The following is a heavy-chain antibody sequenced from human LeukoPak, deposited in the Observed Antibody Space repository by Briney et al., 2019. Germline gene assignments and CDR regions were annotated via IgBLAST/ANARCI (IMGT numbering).Heavy chain of an antibody. V-gene: IGHV1-69*13. CDR3: ARHYCGGDCYEGDAFDI. CDR2: IIPIFGTA. D-gene: IGHD2-21*01. CDR1: GGTFSSYA. Sequence: ASVKVSCKASGGTFSSYAISWVRQAPGQGLEWMGGIIPIFGTANYAQKFQGRVTITADESTSTAYMELSSPRSEDTAVYYCARHYCGGDCYEGDAFDIWGQGTMVTVSS. J-gene: IGHJ3*02.